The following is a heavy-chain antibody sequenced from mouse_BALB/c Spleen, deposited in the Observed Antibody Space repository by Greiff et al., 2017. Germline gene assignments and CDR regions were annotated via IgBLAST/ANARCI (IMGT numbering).Heavy chain of an antibody. CDR2: ISSGSSTI. D-gene: IGHD2-1*01. Sequence: EVQLVESGGGLVQPGGSRKLSCAASGFTFSSFGMHWVRQAPEKGLEWVAYISSGSSTIYYADTVKGRFTISRDNPKNTLFLQMTSLRSKDTAMYYCARPYGNYDAMDYWGQGTSVTVSS. CDR1: GFTFSSFG. CDR3: ARPYGNYDAMDY. V-gene: IGHV5-17*02. J-gene: IGHJ4*01.